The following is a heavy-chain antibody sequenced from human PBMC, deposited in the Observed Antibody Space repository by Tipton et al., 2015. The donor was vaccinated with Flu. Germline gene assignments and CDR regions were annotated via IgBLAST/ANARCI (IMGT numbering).Heavy chain of an antibody. CDR3: ARLEGAFEGGHCVGSNCWINF. J-gene: IGHJ4*02. D-gene: IGHD2-21*01. CDR1: TFSVSGIVY. Sequence: TLSLTCSVSTFSVSGIVYWGWIRQSPGKGLEWLGSFYPSGTSYYKPSVKSRVTISLDTSKGHSSLNLRSVTAGDTAVYYGARLEGAFEGGHCVGSNCWINFWGQGTLVTVSS. V-gene: IGHV4-38-2*01. CDR2: FYPSGTS.